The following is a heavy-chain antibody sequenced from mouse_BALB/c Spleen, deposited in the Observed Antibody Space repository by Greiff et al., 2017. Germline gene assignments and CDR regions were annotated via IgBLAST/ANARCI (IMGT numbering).Heavy chain of an antibody. D-gene: IGHD2-2*01. CDR2: IWAGGST. V-gene: IGHV2-9*02. J-gene: IGHJ4*01. CDR1: GFSLTSYG. CDR3: ARDLYYYGSYYYAMDY. Sequence: VMLVESGPGLVAPSQSLSITCTVSGFSLTSYGVHWVRPPPGKGLEWLGVIWAGGSTNYNSALMSRLSISKDNSKSQVFLKMNSLQTDDTAMYYCARDLYYYGSYYYAMDYWGQGTSVTVSS.